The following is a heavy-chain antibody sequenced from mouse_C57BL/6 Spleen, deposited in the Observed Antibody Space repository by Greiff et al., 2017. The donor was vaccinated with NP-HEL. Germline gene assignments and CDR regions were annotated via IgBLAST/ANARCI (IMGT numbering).Heavy chain of an antibody. CDR1: GYTFTSYW. D-gene: IGHD2-2*01. CDR2: IYPGSGST. CDR3: ARRGNDAETFAD. Sequence: VQLQQPGAELVKPGASVKMSCKASGYTFTSYWITWVQQRPGPGLEWIGDIYPGSGSTNYNEKFKSKATLTVDTSSSTAYMQRSSLTSEEAEVYEGARRGNDAETFADWGQGTLVTVSA. V-gene: IGHV1-55*01. J-gene: IGHJ3*01.